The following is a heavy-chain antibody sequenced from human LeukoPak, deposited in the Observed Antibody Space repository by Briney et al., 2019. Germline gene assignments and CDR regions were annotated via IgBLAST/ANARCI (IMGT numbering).Heavy chain of an antibody. CDR2: IYYSGST. V-gene: IGHV4-61*08. D-gene: IGHD3-10*01. J-gene: IGHJ5*02. CDR3: ARSGDGGPSLNWFDP. CDR1: GGSISSGGYY. Sequence: PSQTLSLTCTVSGGSISSGGYYWSWIRQPPGKGLEWIGYIYYSGSTNYNPSLKSRVTISVDTSKNQFSLKLSSVTAADTAVYYCARSGDGGPSLNWFDPWGQGTLVTVSS.